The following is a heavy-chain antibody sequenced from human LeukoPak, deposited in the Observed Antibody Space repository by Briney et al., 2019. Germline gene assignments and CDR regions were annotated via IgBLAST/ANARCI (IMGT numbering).Heavy chain of an antibody. J-gene: IGHJ4*02. CDR3: ARDGVVVATTLFDY. CDR1: GGSFSGYY. CDR2: INHSGST. D-gene: IGHD5-12*01. Sequence: KPSETLSLTCAVYGGSFSGYYWSWIRQPPGKGLEWIGEINHSGSTYYNPSLKSRVTISVDTSKNQFSLKLSSVTAADTAVYYCARDGVVVATTLFDYWGQGTLVTVSS. V-gene: IGHV4-34*01.